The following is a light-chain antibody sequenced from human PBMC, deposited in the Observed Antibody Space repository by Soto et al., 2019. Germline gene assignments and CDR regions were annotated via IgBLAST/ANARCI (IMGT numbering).Light chain of an antibody. CDR2: GAS. J-gene: IGKJ4*01. CDR1: QGISNY. CDR3: QTYDNAPLT. V-gene: IGKV1-27*01. Sequence: DIQMTQSPSSLSASVGDRVTITCRASQGISNYLAWYQQKPGKVPKLVIYGASALHSGVPSRFSGSGSGADFTLTISSLQPEDVANYYCQTYDNAPLTFGGGTRVEIK.